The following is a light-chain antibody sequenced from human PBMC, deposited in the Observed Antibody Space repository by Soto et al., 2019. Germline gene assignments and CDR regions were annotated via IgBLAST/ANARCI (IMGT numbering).Light chain of an antibody. CDR3: QQSYSTPLT. CDR1: QSIRSH. V-gene: IGKV1-39*01. J-gene: IGKJ4*01. Sequence: DIQMTQSPSSLSASVRDRVTITCRASQSIRSHLNWYQQKPGKAPKLLIYAASSLESGVPSRFSGSGSGTDFTLTISSLQPEDSATYYCQQSYSTPLTFGGGTKVEIK. CDR2: AAS.